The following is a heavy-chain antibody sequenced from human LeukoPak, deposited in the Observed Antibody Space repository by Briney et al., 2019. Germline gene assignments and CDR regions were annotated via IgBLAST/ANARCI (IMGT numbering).Heavy chain of an antibody. CDR3: ARPDSGTYVARAFDI. CDR1: GGSISNYY. Sequence: SETLSLTCTVSGGSISNYYWGWFRQPPGKGLEWIGSIYYSGSTYYTPSLKSRATISVDTSKNQFSLKLRSVTAADTAVYYCARPDSGTYVARAFDIWGQGTMVSVSS. D-gene: IGHD1-26*01. J-gene: IGHJ3*02. V-gene: IGHV4-39*01. CDR2: IYYSGST.